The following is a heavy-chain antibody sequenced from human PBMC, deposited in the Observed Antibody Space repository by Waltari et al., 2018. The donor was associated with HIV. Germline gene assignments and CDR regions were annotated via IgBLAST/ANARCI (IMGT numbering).Heavy chain of an antibody. J-gene: IGHJ4*02. CDR3: TAPFHNLNDAINDH. D-gene: IGHD1-1*01. CDR1: GFTFSNAW. V-gene: IGHV3-15*01. Sequence: EVQLVESGGGLVKPGGSLRVSCAASGFTFSNAWMSWVRQAPGRGLEGVGRIKRKTDGETTDYAAPVKGRFTSSRDDLKNTLYLQMNSLKTEDTAVYYCTAPFHNLNDAINDHWGQGTLVTVSS. CDR2: IKRKTDGETT.